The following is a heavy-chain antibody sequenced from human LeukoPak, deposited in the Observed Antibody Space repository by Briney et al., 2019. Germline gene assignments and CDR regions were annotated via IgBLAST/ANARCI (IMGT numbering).Heavy chain of an antibody. V-gene: IGHV3-43*02. CDR1: GFTFDNYA. CDR3: AKGGQWRLLD. D-gene: IGHD6-25*01. Sequence: PGGSLRLSCAASGFTFDNYAMHWVRQAPGKGLEWVSLISGDGGSTYYADSVKGRFTISRDNSKNSLDLQMNSLRTEDTAVYYCAKGGQWRLLDWGQGTLVTVSS. J-gene: IGHJ4*02. CDR2: ISGDGGST.